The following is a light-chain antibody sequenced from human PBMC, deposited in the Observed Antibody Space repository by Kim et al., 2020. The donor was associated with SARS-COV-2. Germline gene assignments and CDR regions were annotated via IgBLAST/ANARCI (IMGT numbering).Light chain of an antibody. CDR1: QDISDS. Sequence: DIQMTQSPSSLSASVGDRVTITCQASQDISDSLNWYQQKSGEAPNLLVYDASNLKTGVPSRFSGSGSGTDFSFTISGLQPEDFATYYCQQYDNLPITFGQGTRLEIK. CDR2: DAS. V-gene: IGKV1-33*01. CDR3: QQYDNLPIT. J-gene: IGKJ5*01.